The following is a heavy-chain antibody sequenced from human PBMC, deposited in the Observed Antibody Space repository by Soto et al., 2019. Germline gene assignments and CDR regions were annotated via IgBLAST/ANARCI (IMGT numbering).Heavy chain of an antibody. CDR3: ARGGPAAGFDY. Sequence: QVQLVQSGAEEKKTGASGKVSCKASGYTFTNYDINWVRQANGQGLEWMGWMNANSGSAGYAQNFQGRVTLTRDTSSSTAYMELRGLRSEDTAMYYCARGGPAAGFDYWGQGTLVTVSS. D-gene: IGHD6-13*01. CDR1: GYTFTNYD. CDR2: MNANSGSA. V-gene: IGHV1-8*01. J-gene: IGHJ4*02.